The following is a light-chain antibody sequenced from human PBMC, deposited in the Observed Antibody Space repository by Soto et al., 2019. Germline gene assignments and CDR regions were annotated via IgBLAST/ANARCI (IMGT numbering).Light chain of an antibody. CDR1: QSVNIY. V-gene: IGKV3D-15*01. CDR2: GAS. CDR3: ST. Sequence: TLAVSRGETTRLSCRASQSVNIYLAWYQQKPGQAPRLLILGASSRATCIPARFSGSGSGTEFNLTISFFYQAEDGIRACSTF. J-gene: IGKJ4*02.